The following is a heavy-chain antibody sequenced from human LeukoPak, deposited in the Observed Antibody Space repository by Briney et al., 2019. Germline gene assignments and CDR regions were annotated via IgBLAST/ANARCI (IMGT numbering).Heavy chain of an antibody. CDR3: ARDLDQWRGRMDV. CDR2: INPNTGGT. D-gene: IGHD6-19*01. Sequence: ASVKVSCKASGYTFTGYYMHWARQAPGQGLEWMGWINPNTGGTNYAQKFQGGVTMTRDTSITTAYMELSGLRSDDTAVYYCARDLDQWRGRMDVWGQGTTVTVSS. CDR1: GYTFTGYY. J-gene: IGHJ6*02. V-gene: IGHV1-2*02.